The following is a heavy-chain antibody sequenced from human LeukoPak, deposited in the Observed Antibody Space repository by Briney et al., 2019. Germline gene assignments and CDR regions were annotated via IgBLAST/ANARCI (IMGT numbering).Heavy chain of an antibody. Sequence: ASVKVSCKASGYTFTDYYMHWVRQAPGQGLEWMGWISVYNGNTNYAQNLQGRVTMTTDTSTSTAYLELRSLRSDDTAMYYCARVLDTMTTVDYWGQGTLVTVSS. CDR2: ISVYNGNT. CDR3: ARVLDTMTTVDY. D-gene: IGHD4-17*01. V-gene: IGHV1-18*04. CDR1: GYTFTDYY. J-gene: IGHJ4*02.